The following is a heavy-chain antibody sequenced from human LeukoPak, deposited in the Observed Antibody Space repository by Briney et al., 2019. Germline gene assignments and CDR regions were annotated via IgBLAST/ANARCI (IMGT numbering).Heavy chain of an antibody. D-gene: IGHD3-10*01. J-gene: IGHJ5*02. CDR2: IIPIFGTA. V-gene: IGHV1-69*05. Sequence: SVKVSCKASGGTFSSYAISWVRLAPGQGREWMGRIIPIFGTANYAQKFQGRVTITTDESTSTAYMELSSLRSEDTAVYYCARGRRRFDGSGSYDGWFDPWGQGTLFTVSS. CDR1: GGTFSSYA. CDR3: ARGRRRFDGSGSYDGWFDP.